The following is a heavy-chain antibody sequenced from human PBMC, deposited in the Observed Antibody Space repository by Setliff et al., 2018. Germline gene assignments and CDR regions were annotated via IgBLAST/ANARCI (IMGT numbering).Heavy chain of an antibody. CDR2: ICHSGST. V-gene: IGHV4-39*01. D-gene: IGHD3-16*01. CDR1: GGSINSMSYY. Sequence: LSLTCTVSGGSINSMSYYWGWIRQPPGKGLEWIGSICHSGSTTYNPALNSRVTISVDTSTNQFSLMLTSVTAADTAVYYCRLWSHNYHNDVWGQGTLVTVSS. CDR3: RLWSHNYHNDV. J-gene: IGHJ4*02.